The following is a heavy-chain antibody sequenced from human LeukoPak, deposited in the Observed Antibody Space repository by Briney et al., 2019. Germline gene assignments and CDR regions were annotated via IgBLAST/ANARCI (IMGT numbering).Heavy chain of an antibody. D-gene: IGHD1-26*01. CDR3: WYSGGYHGRFDY. CDR1: RYTLISYS. CDR2: ICSSTGSI. Sequence: GGSLTLSRPASRYTLISYSMNWVRQAPGKGLEGVSSICSSTGSISYADSVKGGFTISRDNTKNSLYMQMNSLRAEDTVVYYCWYSGGYHGRFDYWGQGTLVTVSS. J-gene: IGHJ4*02. V-gene: IGHV3-21*01.